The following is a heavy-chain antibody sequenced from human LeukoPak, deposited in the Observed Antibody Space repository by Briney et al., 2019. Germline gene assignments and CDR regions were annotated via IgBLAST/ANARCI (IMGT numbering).Heavy chain of an antibody. CDR1: GGSISSYY. J-gene: IGHJ4*02. CDR2: IYYSGST. Sequence: KPSETLSLTCTVSGGSISSYYWSWIRQPPGKGLEWIGYIYYSGSTNYNPSLKSRVTISVDTSKNQFSLKLSSVTAADTAVYYCARDYGDHEHYLDYWGQGTLVTVSS. CDR3: ARDYGDHEHYLDY. D-gene: IGHD4-17*01. V-gene: IGHV4-59*12.